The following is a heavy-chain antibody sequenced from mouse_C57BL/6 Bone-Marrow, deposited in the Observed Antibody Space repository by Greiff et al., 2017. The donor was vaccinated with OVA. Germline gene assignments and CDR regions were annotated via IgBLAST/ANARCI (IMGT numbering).Heavy chain of an antibody. CDR1: GYTFTDYE. Sequence: VQLQQSGAELVRPGASVTLSCKASGYTFTDYEMDWVKQTPVHGLEWIGAIDPETGGTAYNQKFKGKAILTADKSSSTAYMELRSLTSEDSAFYYCTRGYSNYYARDYWGRGTAATVSS. CDR3: TRGYSNYYARDY. CDR2: IDPETGGT. D-gene: IGHD2-5*01. J-gene: IGHJ4*01. V-gene: IGHV1-15*01.